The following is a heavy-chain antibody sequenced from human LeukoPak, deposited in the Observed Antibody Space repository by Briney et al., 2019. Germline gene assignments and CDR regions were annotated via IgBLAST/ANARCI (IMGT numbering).Heavy chain of an antibody. CDR3: ARQFDGSHPNAFDI. CDR1: GFTFRNYG. V-gene: IGHV3-30*03. D-gene: IGHD1-26*01. Sequence: GRSLRLPCAASGFTFRNYGMHWVRQAPGKGLEWVAVISYDGSNKYYADSVKGRFTISRDNSKNTLYLQMASLRVEDTAVYYCARQFDGSHPNAFDIWGQGTMVTVSS. CDR2: ISYDGSNK. J-gene: IGHJ3*02.